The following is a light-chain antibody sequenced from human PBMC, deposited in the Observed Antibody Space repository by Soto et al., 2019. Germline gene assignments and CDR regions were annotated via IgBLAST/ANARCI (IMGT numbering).Light chain of an antibody. Sequence: EIVLTQSPGTLSLSPGERATLSCRASQSVSSSYLAWYQQKPGQAPRLLIYDASTRATGIPDRFSGSGSGTDFTLTISRLEPEDFAVYFCQQYATSPLAFGGGTKVDIK. CDR1: QSVSSSY. V-gene: IGKV3-20*01. J-gene: IGKJ4*01. CDR3: QQYATSPLA. CDR2: DAS.